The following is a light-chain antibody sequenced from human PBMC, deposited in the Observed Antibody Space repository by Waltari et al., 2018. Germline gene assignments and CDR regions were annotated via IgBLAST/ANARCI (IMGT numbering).Light chain of an antibody. CDR3: MQALQTPPT. Sequence: DVVMTQSPLSLPVTLGQPASISCRSSQSLVHSDGNTYLNWVPQRPGQSPRRLIYKVSNRDSGVPDRFSGSGSGTDFTLKISRVEAEDVGVYYCMQALQTPPTFGQGTKVEIK. V-gene: IGKV2-30*02. CDR2: KVS. CDR1: QSLVHSDGNTY. J-gene: IGKJ1*01.